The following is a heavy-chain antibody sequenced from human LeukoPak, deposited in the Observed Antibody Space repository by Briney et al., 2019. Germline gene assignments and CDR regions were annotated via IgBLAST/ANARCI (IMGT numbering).Heavy chain of an antibody. CDR1: GFSFGDHA. Sequence: GGSLTLSCSASGFSFGDHAISWVRQAPGKGLEWVGFIRSKAYGATTEYAAAVEGRFSISRDDSKSIAYLQMNSLKTEDTAFYYCTRDYYGLGSYYPYYFDYWGQGTLVTVSS. CDR2: IRSKAYGATT. CDR3: TRDYYGLGSYYPYYFDY. V-gene: IGHV3-49*04. J-gene: IGHJ4*02. D-gene: IGHD3-10*01.